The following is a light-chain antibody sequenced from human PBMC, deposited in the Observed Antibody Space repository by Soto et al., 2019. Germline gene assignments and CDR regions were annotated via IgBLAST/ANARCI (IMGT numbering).Light chain of an antibody. CDR3: QQSFGTSRT. J-gene: IGKJ2*01. CDR1: QSISSH. V-gene: IGKV1-39*01. CDR2: GAS. Sequence: DIPMTQSPSSLPASVGDRVSISCRASQSISSHLNWYQQRPGKAPKLLIFGASTLQTGVPSRFSGSGSGTDFTLSISRLHPEDFATYFCQQSFGTSRTFGQGTRLEVK.